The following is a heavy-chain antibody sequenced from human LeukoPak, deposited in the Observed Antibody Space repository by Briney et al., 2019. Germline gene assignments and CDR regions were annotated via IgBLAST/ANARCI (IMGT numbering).Heavy chain of an antibody. J-gene: IGHJ6*02. D-gene: IGHD4-17*01. V-gene: IGHV1-2*02. CDR1: GYTFTGYY. CDR2: INPNSGGT. CDR3: AGGPYGDYDGTYGMDV. Sequence: GASVKVSCKASGYTFTGYYMHWVRQAPGQGLEWMGWINPNSGGTNYAQKFQGRVTMTRDTSISTAYMELSRLRSDDTAVYYCAGGPYGDYDGTYGMDVWGQGTTVTVSS.